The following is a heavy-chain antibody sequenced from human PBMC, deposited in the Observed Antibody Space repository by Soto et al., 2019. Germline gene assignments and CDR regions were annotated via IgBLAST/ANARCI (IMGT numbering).Heavy chain of an antibody. CDR3: ARGKGITISGVVIMPYYFDY. CDR1: GFTFTGHW. V-gene: IGHV3-7*01. Sequence: GGSLRLSCVASGFTFTGHWMSWVRQAPGKGLEWVANIKEDGSEKYYVDSVKGRFTISRDNAKNLLYLQMNSLRAEDTAVYYCARGKGITISGVVIMPYYFDYWGQGTLVTVSS. CDR2: IKEDGSEK. D-gene: IGHD3-3*01. J-gene: IGHJ4*02.